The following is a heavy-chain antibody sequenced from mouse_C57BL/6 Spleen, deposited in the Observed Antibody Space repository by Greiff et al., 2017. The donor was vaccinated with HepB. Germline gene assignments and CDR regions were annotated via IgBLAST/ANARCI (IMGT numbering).Heavy chain of an antibody. CDR1: GYSITSGYY. CDR3: ARAEGYYGNYDYAMDY. CDR2: ISYDGSN. Sequence: EVKLQESGPGLVKPSQSLSLTCSVTGYSITSGYYWNWIRQFPGNKLEWMGYISYDGSNNYNPSLKNRISITRDTSKNQFFLKLNSVTTEDTATYYCARAEGYYGNYDYAMDYWGQGTSVTVSS. J-gene: IGHJ4*01. D-gene: IGHD2-1*01. V-gene: IGHV3-6*01.